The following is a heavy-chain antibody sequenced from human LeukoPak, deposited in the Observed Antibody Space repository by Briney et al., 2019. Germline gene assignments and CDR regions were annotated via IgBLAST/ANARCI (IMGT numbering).Heavy chain of an antibody. CDR2: ISGSGGST. CDR3: ANFPLYCRGGSCYSYWFDP. D-gene: IGHD2-15*01. V-gene: IGHV3-23*01. CDR1: GFTFSSYA. Sequence: GGSLRLSCAASGFTFSSYAMSWVRQAPGKGLEWVSAISGSGGSTYYADSVKGRFTISRDNSKNTLYLQMNSLRAEDTAVYYCANFPLYCRGGSCYSYWFDPWGQGTLVTVSS. J-gene: IGHJ5*02.